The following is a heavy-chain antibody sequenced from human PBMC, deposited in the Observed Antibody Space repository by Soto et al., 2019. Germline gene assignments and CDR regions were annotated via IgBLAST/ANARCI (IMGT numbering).Heavy chain of an antibody. CDR2: IDWDDDK. J-gene: IGHJ6*02. CDR1: GFSLSTSGMC. V-gene: IGHV2-70*01. CDR3: ARIRDKYYYYGMDV. Sequence: SGPTLVNPTHTLTLTCTFSGFSLSTSGMCVSWIRQPPGKALEWLALIDWDDDKYYSTSLKTRLTISKDTSKNKVVLTMTNMDPVDTATYYCARIRDKYYYYGMDVWGQGTTVTVSS.